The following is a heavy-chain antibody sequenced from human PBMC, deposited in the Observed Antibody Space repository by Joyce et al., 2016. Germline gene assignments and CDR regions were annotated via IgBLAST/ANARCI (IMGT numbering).Heavy chain of an antibody. CDR3: ARDRRQEWARLHHGPFDI. V-gene: IGHV4-4*02. CDR1: GTSISSADW. J-gene: IGHJ3*02. CDR2: IHHSGST. D-gene: IGHD3-3*01. Sequence: QVQLQQSGPGLVKPSGTLALTCAVSGTSISSADWGSWPRQPPGKGREWSGEIHHSGSTNYNPALKSRVSIFVDKSRNQFSLRLTSVTAADTAVYFCARDRRQEWARLHHGPFDIWGQGTMATVSS.